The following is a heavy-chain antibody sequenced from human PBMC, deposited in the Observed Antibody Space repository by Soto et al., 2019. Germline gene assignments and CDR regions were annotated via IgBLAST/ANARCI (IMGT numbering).Heavy chain of an antibody. Sequence: QVQVVQSGAEVKKPGASVKVSCKASGYTFTSYAISWVRQAPGQGLEWMGWISGYNGNTHYAQNLQDRVIMTTDTSPTPAYMGLRSLTSDDTAVYYCACERGWYFDLWGRGTLVTVSS. J-gene: IGHJ2*01. CDR2: ISGYNGNT. V-gene: IGHV1-18*01. D-gene: IGHD3-10*01. CDR3: ACERGWYFDL. CDR1: GYTFTSYA.